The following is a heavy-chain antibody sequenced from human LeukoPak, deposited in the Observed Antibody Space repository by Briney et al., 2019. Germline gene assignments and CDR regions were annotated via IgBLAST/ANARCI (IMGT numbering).Heavy chain of an antibody. D-gene: IGHD2-15*01. J-gene: IGHJ5*02. V-gene: IGHV3-23*01. CDR2: ISGSGGST. Sequence: PGESLRLSCAASGFTFSSYAMSWVRQAPGKGLEWVSAISGSGGSTYYADSVKGRFTISRDNSKNTLYLQMNSLRAEDTAGYYCAKGLGSWFDPWGQGTLVTVSS. CDR3: AKGLGSWFDP. CDR1: GFTFSSYA.